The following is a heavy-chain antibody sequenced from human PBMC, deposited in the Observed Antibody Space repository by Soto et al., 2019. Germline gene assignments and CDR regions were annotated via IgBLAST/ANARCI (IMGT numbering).Heavy chain of an antibody. V-gene: IGHV1-18*01. CDR3: AHSSGWYSSFDY. CDR1: GYTFTSYG. J-gene: IGHJ4*02. D-gene: IGHD6-19*01. CDR2: ISAYNGNT. Sequence: ASVNVSCKASGYTFTSYGISWVRQAPGQGLEWVGWISAYNGNTNYAQKLQGRVTMTTDTSTSTAYMELRSLRSDDTAVYYCAHSSGWYSSFDYWGQGTLVTVSS.